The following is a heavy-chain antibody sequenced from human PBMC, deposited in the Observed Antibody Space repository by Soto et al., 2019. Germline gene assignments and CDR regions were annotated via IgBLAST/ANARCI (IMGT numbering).Heavy chain of an antibody. CDR3: ARGAAMYSRSWYWFDP. CDR1: GGSISSYY. Sequence: SETLSLTCTVSGGSISSYYWSWIRQPPGKGLEWIGYIYYSGSTNYNPSLKSRVTISVDTSKNQFSLKLSSVTAADTAVYYCARGAAMYSRSWYWFDPWGQGTLVTVSS. D-gene: IGHD6-13*01. V-gene: IGHV4-59*01. CDR2: IYYSGST. J-gene: IGHJ5*02.